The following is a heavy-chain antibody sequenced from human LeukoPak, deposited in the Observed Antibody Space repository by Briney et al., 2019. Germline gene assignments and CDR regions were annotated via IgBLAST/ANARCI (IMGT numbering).Heavy chain of an antibody. Sequence: PGGSLRLSCTASGFTFSGYSMNWIRQAPGKGLEWVSSFGTRSTSIYHAGSVKGRFAISRDNAKNSLYLQMNSLRAEDTALYYCARDWQWLLWGRGTLVTVSS. CDR1: GFTFSGYS. CDR3: ARDWQWLL. J-gene: IGHJ4*02. D-gene: IGHD6-19*01. CDR2: FGTRSTSI. V-gene: IGHV3-21*01.